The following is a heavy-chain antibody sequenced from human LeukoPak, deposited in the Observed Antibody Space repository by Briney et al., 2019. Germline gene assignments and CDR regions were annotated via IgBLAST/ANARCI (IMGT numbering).Heavy chain of an antibody. CDR3: ARDRGSGWHTFDY. Sequence: GGSLRISCAASGFIFSNYAMNWVRQTPGKGLEWVSSISSSTSYMFYADSVRGRFTISRDNTKNSLYLQMNSLRAEDTAVYYCARDRGSGWHTFDYWGQGTLVTVSS. CDR2: ISSSTSYM. D-gene: IGHD6-19*01. CDR1: GFIFSNYA. V-gene: IGHV3-21*01. J-gene: IGHJ4*02.